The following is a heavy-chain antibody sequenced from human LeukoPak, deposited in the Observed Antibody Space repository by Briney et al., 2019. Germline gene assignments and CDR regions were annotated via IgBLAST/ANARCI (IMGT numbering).Heavy chain of an antibody. D-gene: IGHD2-15*01. CDR1: GGTFSSYA. CDR3: ARDTNQYCSGGSCYSAPNHNWFDP. CDR2: IIPIFGTV. J-gene: IGHJ5*02. Sequence: SVKVSCKTSGGTFSSYAISWVRQAPGQGLEWMGGIIPIFGTVNYAQKFQGRVTITTDESTSTAYMELSSLRSEDTAVYYCARDTNQYCSGGSCYSAPNHNWFDPWGQGTLVTVST. V-gene: IGHV1-69*05.